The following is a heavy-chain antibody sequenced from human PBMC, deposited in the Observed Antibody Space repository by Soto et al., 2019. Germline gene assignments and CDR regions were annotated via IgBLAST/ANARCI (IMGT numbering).Heavy chain of an antibody. Sequence: GALTLSCAASGFSFSSYAMELVHPAAGKGLEWVSLIGESGTPTYYADSVKGRFTISRDNSGNTLFLEMYSLRAEDTAVYYCARYIPGVRYYGMDVWGQGTTVTVSS. CDR2: IGESGTPT. CDR1: GFSFSSYA. J-gene: IGHJ6*02. D-gene: IGHD2-2*01. V-gene: IGHV3-23*01. CDR3: ARYIPGVRYYGMDV.